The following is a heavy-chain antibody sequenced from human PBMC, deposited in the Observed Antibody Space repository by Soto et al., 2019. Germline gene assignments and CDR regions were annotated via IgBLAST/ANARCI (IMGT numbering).Heavy chain of an antibody. Sequence: QVHLVQSGGEVKKPGASVKVYCKASGYTLKNYGIGWVRQAPGLGPEWVGWIKVDNGDTKYAEKLQGRVTLTTDTSTSTAYMELRNLRSDDTAFYYCARSRYYFDSWGQGTLVTVSS. J-gene: IGHJ4*02. V-gene: IGHV1-18*01. CDR2: IKVDNGDT. CDR3: ARSRYYFDS. CDR1: GYTLKNYG.